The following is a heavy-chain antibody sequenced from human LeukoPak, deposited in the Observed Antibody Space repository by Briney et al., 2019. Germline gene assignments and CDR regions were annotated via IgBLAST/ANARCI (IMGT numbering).Heavy chain of an antibody. CDR1: GFTVSSNY. V-gene: IGHV3-53*01. Sequence: GGSLRLSCAASGFTVSSNYMSWVRQAPGKGLEWVSVIYSGGSTYYADSVKGRFTISRDNSKNTLYLQMNSLRAEDTAVYYCAKALYGGASGFDYWGQGTLVTVSS. D-gene: IGHD4-23*01. CDR2: IYSGGST. CDR3: AKALYGGASGFDY. J-gene: IGHJ4*02.